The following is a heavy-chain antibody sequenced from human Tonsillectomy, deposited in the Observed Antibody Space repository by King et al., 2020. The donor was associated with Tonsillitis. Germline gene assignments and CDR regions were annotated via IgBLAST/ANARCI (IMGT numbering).Heavy chain of an antibody. J-gene: IGHJ2*01. CDR1: GFTFGDYA. V-gene: IGHV3-9*01. Sequence: VQLVQSGGGLVQPGRSLRLSCAASGFTFGDYAMHWVRQAPGKGLDWGSGICWNSGSIGFADSVEGRFIISRDNAKNSLYLQMNSLRAEDSALYYCAKRGIAVAGTDWYFDFWGRGTLVTVSS. CDR3: AKRGIAVAGTDWYFDF. CDR2: ICWNSGSI. D-gene: IGHD6-13*01.